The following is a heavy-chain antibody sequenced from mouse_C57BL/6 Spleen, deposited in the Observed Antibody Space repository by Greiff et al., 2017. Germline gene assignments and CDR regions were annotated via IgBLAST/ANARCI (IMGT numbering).Heavy chain of an antibody. D-gene: IGHD4-1*01. V-gene: IGHV5-4*01. CDR3: ARGGTGTTLDY. Sequence: EVQLVESGGGLVKPGGSLKLSCAASGFTFSSYAMSWVRQTPEKRLEWVANISDGGSYTYSPDNVKGRFTISSNNAKNNLYLQMSHLKSEDTAMYYGARGGTGTTLDYWGQGTTLTVSS. J-gene: IGHJ2*01. CDR1: GFTFSSYA. CDR2: ISDGGSYT.